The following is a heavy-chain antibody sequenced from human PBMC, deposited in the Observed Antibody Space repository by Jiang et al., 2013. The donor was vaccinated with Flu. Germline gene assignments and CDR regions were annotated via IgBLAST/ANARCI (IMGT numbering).Heavy chain of an antibody. CDR3: ARHGGSSSSYAMDV. V-gene: IGHV4-34*01. J-gene: IGHJ6*01. D-gene: IGHD6-6*01. CDR1: GGSFSAYY. CDR2: INHSGST. Sequence: LLKPSETLSLTCAVYGGSFSAYYWSWIRQPPGKGLEWIGEINHSGSTNYYPSLKSRVTISVDTSKNQFSLKLSSVTAADTAVYYCARHGGSSSSYAMDVWGQGTTVTVSS.